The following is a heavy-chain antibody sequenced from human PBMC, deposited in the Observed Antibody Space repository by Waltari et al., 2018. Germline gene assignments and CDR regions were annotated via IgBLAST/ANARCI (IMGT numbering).Heavy chain of an antibody. V-gene: IGHV4-34*01. Sequence: QVQLQQWGAGLLKPSETLSLTCAVYGGSFSGYYWSWIRQPPGKGLEWIGEINHSGSTNYNPTLKSRVTISVDTSKNQFSLKLSSVTAADTAVYYCARLESGWYAFDIWGQGTMVTVSS. CDR1: GGSFSGYY. D-gene: IGHD6-19*01. J-gene: IGHJ3*02. CDR2: INHSGST. CDR3: ARLESGWYAFDI.